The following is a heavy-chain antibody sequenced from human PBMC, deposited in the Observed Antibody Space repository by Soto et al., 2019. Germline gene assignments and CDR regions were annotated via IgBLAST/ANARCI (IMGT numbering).Heavy chain of an antibody. CDR2: VAGNVSNR. CDR1: GISFTTYA. V-gene: IGHV3-23*01. J-gene: IGHJ6*02. CDR3: AGDYLRLNSLNGNYYSYGMDV. Sequence: GGSLRLSCAATGISFTTYAMTWVRQAPGKGLEWVSTVAGNVSNRHYADFVKGRFTISRDNSKNTLSLQMNSLRAEDTAVYYCAGDYLRLNSLNGNYYSYGMDVWGQGTAVTVSS. D-gene: IGHD4-17*01.